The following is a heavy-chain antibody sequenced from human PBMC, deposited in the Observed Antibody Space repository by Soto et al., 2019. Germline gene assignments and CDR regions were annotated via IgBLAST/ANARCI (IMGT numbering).Heavy chain of an antibody. J-gene: IGHJ4*02. Sequence: LSLTCTVSGGSISSGEYYWNWIRQHPGEGPEWIGYVYYSGSTYYKPSLKSRMSISLDKSKNQFSLKLNSMTAADTAVYYCARDVGSSSSRDFLIDYWGQGTLGNVSA. D-gene: IGHD6-6*01. CDR1: GGSISSGEYY. CDR3: ARDVGSSSSRDFLIDY. V-gene: IGHV4-31*03. CDR2: VYYSGST.